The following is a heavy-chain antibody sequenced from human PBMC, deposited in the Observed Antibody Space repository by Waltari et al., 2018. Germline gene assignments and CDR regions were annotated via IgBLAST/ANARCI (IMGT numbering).Heavy chain of an antibody. D-gene: IGHD3-22*01. CDR1: GGSISSSSYY. V-gene: IGHV4-39*01. Sequence: QLQLQESGPGLVKPSETLSLTCTVSGGSISSSSYYWGWIRQPPGKGLEWIGSIYYSGSTYYNPSLKSRVTISVDTSKNQFSLKLSSVTAADTAVYYCARRGYDSRGYDAFDIWGQGTMVIVSS. CDR2: IYYSGST. CDR3: ARRGYDSRGYDAFDI. J-gene: IGHJ3*02.